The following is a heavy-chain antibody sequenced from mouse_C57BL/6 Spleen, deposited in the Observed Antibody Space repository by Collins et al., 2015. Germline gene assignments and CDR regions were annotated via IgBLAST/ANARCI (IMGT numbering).Heavy chain of an antibody. Sequence: DVQLQESGPGLVKPSQSLSLTCTVTGYSITSDYAWNWIRQFPGNKLEWMGYISYSGSTSYNPSLKSRISITRDTSKNQFFLQLNSVTTEDTATYYCARGGVLRPFMDYWGQGTSVTVSS. V-gene: IGHV3-2*02. CDR3: ARGGVLRPFMDY. J-gene: IGHJ4*01. CDR2: ISYSGST. D-gene: IGHD1-2*01. CDR1: GYSITSDYA.